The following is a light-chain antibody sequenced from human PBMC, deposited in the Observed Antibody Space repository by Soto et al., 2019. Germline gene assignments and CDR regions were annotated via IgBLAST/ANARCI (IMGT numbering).Light chain of an antibody. CDR2: SND. Sequence: QSVLTQPPSASGTPGQSVTISCSGSTSNIGSNTVNWYQQLPGTAPKLLVYSNDQRPSGVPDRFSASKSGTSAFLAISGLQSEDEADYDCAVWDDSLNAWVFGGGTKVPS. V-gene: IGLV1-44*01. J-gene: IGLJ3*02. CDR1: TSNIGSNT. CDR3: AVWDDSLNAWV.